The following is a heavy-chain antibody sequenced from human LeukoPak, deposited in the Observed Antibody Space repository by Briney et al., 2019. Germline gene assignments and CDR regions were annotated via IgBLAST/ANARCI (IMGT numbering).Heavy chain of an antibody. D-gene: IGHD6-19*01. CDR3: ARRDISSGWSFNY. V-gene: IGHV4-4*07. CDR2: IHTSGST. J-gene: IGHJ4*02. CDR1: GGSIGNYH. Sequence: PSETLSLTCTVSGGSIGNYHWSWIRQPAGKGLEWGGQIHTSGSTNYNTPLKSRVTMSLDTPQNQLSLTIRSVTAADTAVYYCARRDISSGWSFNYWGRGTLVTVSS.